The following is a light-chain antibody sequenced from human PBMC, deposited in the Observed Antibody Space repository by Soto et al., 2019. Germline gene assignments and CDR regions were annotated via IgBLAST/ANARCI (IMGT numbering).Light chain of an antibody. CDR1: SGHSSYA. J-gene: IGLJ2*01. Sequence: VKLTCTLSSGHSSYAIAWHQQQPEKGPRYLMKLNSDGSHSKGDGIPDRFSGSSSGAERYLTISSLQSEDEADYYCQTWGTGIVVFGGGTQLTVL. CDR3: QTWGTGIVV. V-gene: IGLV4-69*01. CDR2: LNSDGSH.